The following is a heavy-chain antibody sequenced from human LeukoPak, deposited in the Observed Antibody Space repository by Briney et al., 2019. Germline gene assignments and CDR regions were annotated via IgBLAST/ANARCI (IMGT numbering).Heavy chain of an antibody. CDR1: GFTFSSYE. CDR3: ARGGRYCSGGSCYVDY. D-gene: IGHD2-15*01. CDR2: ISSSGSTI. Sequence: GGSLRLSCAGSGFTFSSYEMNWVRQAPGKGLEWVSYISSSGSTIYYADSVKGRFTISRDNAKNSLYLQMNSLRAEDTAVYYCARGGRYCSGGSCYVDYWGQGTLVTVSS. V-gene: IGHV3-48*03. J-gene: IGHJ4*02.